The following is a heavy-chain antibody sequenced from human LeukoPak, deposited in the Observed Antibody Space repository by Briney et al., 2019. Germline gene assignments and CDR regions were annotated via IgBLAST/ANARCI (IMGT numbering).Heavy chain of an antibody. CDR1: GGTFSSYA. J-gene: IGHJ6*03. CDR3: ARDLRYSSSYSLEGYYYYMDV. D-gene: IGHD6-13*01. Sequence: SVKVSCKASGGTFSSYAISWVRQAPGQGLEWMGGIIPIFGTANYAQKFQGRVTITADKSTSTAYMELSSLRSEDTAVYYCARDLRYSSSYSLEGYYYYMDVWGKGTTVTVSS. CDR2: IIPIFGTA. V-gene: IGHV1-69*06.